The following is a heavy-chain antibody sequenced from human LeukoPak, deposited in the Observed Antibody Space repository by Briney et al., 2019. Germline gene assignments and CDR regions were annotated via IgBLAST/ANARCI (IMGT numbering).Heavy chain of an antibody. CDR1: GGSISSSSDY. J-gene: IGHJ4*02. Sequence: SETLSLTCTVSGGSISSSSDYWSWIRQPPGKGLEWIGYIYYSGSTNYNPSLKGRVTISVDTSKNQFSLKLSSVTAADTAVYYCASREDGDYSRYWGQGTLVTVSS. D-gene: IGHD4-17*01. CDR3: ASREDGDYSRY. V-gene: IGHV4-61*01. CDR2: IYYSGST.